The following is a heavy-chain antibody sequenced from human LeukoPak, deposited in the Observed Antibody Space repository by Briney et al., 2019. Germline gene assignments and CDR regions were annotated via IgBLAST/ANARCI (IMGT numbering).Heavy chain of an antibody. Sequence: GGSLRLSCAASGITFDSYAMSWVRQAPGKGLEWVSAITGSGDKTYYADSVKGRFTISRENSKDTVFLQMNSLRAEDTAVYYCASQVVTGYWGQGTLVTASS. V-gene: IGHV3-23*01. CDR1: GITFDSYA. CDR3: ASQVVTGY. J-gene: IGHJ4*02. CDR2: ITGSGDKT. D-gene: IGHD3-22*01.